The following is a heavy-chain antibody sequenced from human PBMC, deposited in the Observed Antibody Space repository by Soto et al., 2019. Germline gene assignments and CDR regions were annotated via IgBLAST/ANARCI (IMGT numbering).Heavy chain of an antibody. V-gene: IGHV3-30*18. CDR3: AKGLGFLEWLLWDYYYYGMDV. CDR1: GFTFSSYG. Sequence: SLRLSCAASGFTFSSYGMHWVRQAPGKGLEWVAVISYDGSNKYYADSVKGRFTISRDNSKNTLYLQMNSLRAEDTAVYYCAKGLGFLEWLLWDYYYYGMDVWGQGTTVTVSS. CDR2: ISYDGSNK. J-gene: IGHJ6*02. D-gene: IGHD3-3*01.